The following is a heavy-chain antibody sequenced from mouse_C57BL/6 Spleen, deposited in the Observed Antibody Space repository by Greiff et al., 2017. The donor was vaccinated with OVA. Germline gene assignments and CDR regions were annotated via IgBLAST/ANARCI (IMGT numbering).Heavy chain of an antibody. CDR2: IKYDGSST. D-gene: IGHD1-1*01. J-gene: IGHJ1*03. CDR3: ARDRYYGSRGYFDV. V-gene: IGHV5-16*01. CDR1: GFTFSDYY. Sequence: EVQLVESEGGLVQPGSSMKLSCTASGFTFSDYYMAWVRQVPEKGLEWVANIKYDGSSTYYLDSLKSRFIISRDNAKNILYLQMSSLKSEDTATYYCARDRYYGSRGYFDVWGTGTTVTVSS.